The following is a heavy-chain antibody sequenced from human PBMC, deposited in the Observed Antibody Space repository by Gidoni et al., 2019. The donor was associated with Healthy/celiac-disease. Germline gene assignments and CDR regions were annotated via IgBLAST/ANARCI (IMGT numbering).Heavy chain of an antibody. CDR1: SGSISSSNW. J-gene: IGHJ5*02. D-gene: IGHD3-9*01. Sequence: QVQLQESGPGLVKPSGTLSLTCAVSSGSISSSNWWSWVRQPPGKGLEWIGEIYHSGSTNYNPSLKSRVTISVDKSKNQFSLKLSSVTAADTAVYYCAKRENVLRYFDWLRAPNWFDPWGQGTLVTVSS. CDR2: IYHSGST. V-gene: IGHV4-4*02. CDR3: AKRENVLRYFDWLRAPNWFDP.